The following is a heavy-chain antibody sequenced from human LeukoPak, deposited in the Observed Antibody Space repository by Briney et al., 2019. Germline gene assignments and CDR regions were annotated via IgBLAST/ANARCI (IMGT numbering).Heavy chain of an antibody. CDR1: GGSISSYY. CDR2: IYYSGST. D-gene: IGHD3-22*01. J-gene: IGHJ4*02. CDR3: ARHSYDSSGYYYGAFDY. V-gene: IGHV4-59*08. Sequence: PSETLSLICTVSGGSISSYYWSWIRQPPGKGLEWLGYIYYSGSTNYNPSLKSRVTISVDTSKNQFSLKLSSVTAADTAVYYCARHSYDSSGYYYGAFDYWGQGTLVTVSS.